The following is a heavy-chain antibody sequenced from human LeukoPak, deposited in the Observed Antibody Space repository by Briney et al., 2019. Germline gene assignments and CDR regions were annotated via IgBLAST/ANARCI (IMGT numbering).Heavy chain of an antibody. CDR3: ARDGPAHYYDSSDWFDP. J-gene: IGHJ5*02. D-gene: IGHD3-22*01. Sequence: SSETLSLTCTVSGGSISSYYWSWIRQPAGKGLEWIGRIYTSGSTNYNPSLKSRVTMSVDTSKNQFSLKLSSVTAADTAVYYCARDGPAHYYDSSDWFDPWGQGTLVTVSS. CDR2: IYTSGST. V-gene: IGHV4-4*07. CDR1: GGSISSYY.